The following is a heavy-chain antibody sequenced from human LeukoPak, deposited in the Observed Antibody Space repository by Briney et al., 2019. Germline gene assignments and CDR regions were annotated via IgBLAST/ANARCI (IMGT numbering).Heavy chain of an antibody. CDR1: GGSFSGYY. CDR3: ASDDYGDS. Sequence: PSETLSLTCAVYGGSFSGYYWSWIRQPPGKGLEWIEEVNHSGSTNYNPSLKSRVTISVDTSKNQFSLKLSSVTAADTAVYYCASDDYGDSWGQGTLVTVSS. CDR2: VNHSGST. J-gene: IGHJ4*02. V-gene: IGHV4-34*01.